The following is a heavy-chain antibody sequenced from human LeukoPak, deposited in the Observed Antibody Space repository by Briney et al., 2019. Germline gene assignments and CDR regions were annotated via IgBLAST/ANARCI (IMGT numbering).Heavy chain of an antibody. Sequence: GGSLRLSCAASGFTFSSYWMHWVRQAPVKGLVWVSRINSDGSSTSYADSVKGRFTISRDNAKNTLYLQMNSLRAEDTALYYCARGVNGDSKFDPWGQGTLVTVSS. CDR3: ARGVNGDSKFDP. CDR1: GFTFSSYW. D-gene: IGHD4-17*01. V-gene: IGHV3-74*01. CDR2: INSDGSST. J-gene: IGHJ5*02.